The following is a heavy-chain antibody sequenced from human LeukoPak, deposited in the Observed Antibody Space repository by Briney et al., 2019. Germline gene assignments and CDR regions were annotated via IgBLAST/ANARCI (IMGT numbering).Heavy chain of an antibody. Sequence: SETLSLTCTVPGGSNSSSSYYWGWIRQPPGKGLEWIGSIYYSGSTYYNPSLKSRVTISVDTSKNQFSLKLSSVTAADTAVYYCARDLIIVGATSWFDPWGQGTLVTVSS. CDR2: IYYSGST. J-gene: IGHJ5*02. CDR1: GGSNSSSSYY. D-gene: IGHD1-26*01. CDR3: ARDLIIVGATSWFDP. V-gene: IGHV4-39*07.